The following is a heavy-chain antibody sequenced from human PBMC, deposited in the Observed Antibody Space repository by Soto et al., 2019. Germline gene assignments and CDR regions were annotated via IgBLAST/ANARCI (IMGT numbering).Heavy chain of an antibody. D-gene: IGHD6-13*01. CDR3: ASGGAAYSSSWYNWFDP. V-gene: IGHV1-69*13. J-gene: IGHJ5*02. CDR2: IIPIFGTA. Sequence: GASVKVSCKASGGTFSSYAISWVRQAPGQGLEWMGGIIPIFGTANYAQKFQGRVTITADESTSTAYMELSSLRSEDTAVYYCASGGAAYSSSWYNWFDPWGQGTLVTVSS. CDR1: GGTFSSYA.